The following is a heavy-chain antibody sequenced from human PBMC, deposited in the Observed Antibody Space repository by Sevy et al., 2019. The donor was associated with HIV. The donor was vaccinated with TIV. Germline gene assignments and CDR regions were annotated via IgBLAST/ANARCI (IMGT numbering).Heavy chain of an antibody. CDR1: GFTFNKYT. D-gene: IGHD3-10*01. J-gene: IGHJ4*02. V-gene: IGHV3-30*01. Sequence: GGSLRLSCSGSGFTFNKYTIYWVRQAPGKGLEWVAYDGDIDDYADSVKGRFTISRDNSKNTLYLQMNGLRPEDSAVYYCAREQKMGLYIDYWGQGTLVTVSS. CDR3: AREQKMGLYIDY. CDR2: YDGDID.